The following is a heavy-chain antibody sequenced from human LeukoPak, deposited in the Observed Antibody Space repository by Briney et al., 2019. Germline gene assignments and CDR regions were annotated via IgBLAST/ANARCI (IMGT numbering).Heavy chain of an antibody. D-gene: IGHD6-13*01. CDR2: IYHSGST. CDR1: GGSISSSNW. V-gene: IGHV4-4*02. J-gene: IGHJ6*03. CDR3: ARGTAAAVPLYYYYYYMDV. Sequence: SGTLSLTCAVSGGSISSSNWWSWVRQPPGKGLEWIGEIYHSGSTNYNPSLKSRVTISVDKSKNQFSLKLSSVTAADTAVYYCARGTAAAVPLYYYYYYMDVWGKGTTVTVSS.